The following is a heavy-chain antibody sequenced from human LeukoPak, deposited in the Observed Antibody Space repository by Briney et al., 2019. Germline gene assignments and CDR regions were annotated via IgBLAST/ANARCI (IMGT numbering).Heavy chain of an antibody. Sequence: SETLSLTCTVSGGSITSYHWSWIRQPPGEGLEWIGYIYSSETTEYKPSLKSRVTISADTSKNQFSLKLTSVTAADTAIYYCARRNDFDICGQGTMVTVSS. CDR3: ARRNDFDI. J-gene: IGHJ3*02. V-gene: IGHV4-4*08. CDR2: IYSSETT. CDR1: GGSITSYH.